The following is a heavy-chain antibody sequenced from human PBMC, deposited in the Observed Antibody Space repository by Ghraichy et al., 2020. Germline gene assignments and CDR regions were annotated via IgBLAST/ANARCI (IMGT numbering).Heavy chain of an antibody. CDR1: GFTVSSNY. CDR3: ARPGLRSSYWYCLDD. CDR2: IYSGGTT. Sequence: GGSLRLSCAASGFTVSSNYMSWVRQAPGKGLEWVSVIYSGGTTYYGDSVKGRFTISRDNSKNTLYLQMNSLRAEDTAVYYCARPGLRSSYWYCLDDWGQGTLVTVSS. D-gene: IGHD3-10*01. V-gene: IGHV3-53*01. J-gene: IGHJ4*02.